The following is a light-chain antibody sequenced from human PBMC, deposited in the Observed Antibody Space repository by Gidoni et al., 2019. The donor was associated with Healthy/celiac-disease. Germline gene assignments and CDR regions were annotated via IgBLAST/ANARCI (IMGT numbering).Light chain of an antibody. J-gene: IGLJ2*01. CDR3: SSYTSSSTLV. CDR2: DVS. CDR1: SSDVGGYNY. V-gene: IGLV2-14*03. Sequence: QSALTQPASVSGSPGQPITISCTGTSSDVGGYNYLSLYQPHPGKAPKPMIYDVSNRPSGVSNRFSGSKSGNTASLTISGLQAEDEADYYCSSYTSSSTLVFGGGTKLTVL.